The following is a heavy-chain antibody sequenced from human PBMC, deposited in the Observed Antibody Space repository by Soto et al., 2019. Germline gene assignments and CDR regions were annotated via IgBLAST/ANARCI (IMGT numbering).Heavy chain of an antibody. V-gene: IGHV3-30-3*01. CDR1: GLSFSSYA. Sequence: ESGGGVVQPGRSLRLSCTASGLSFSSYAMYWFRQPPGKGLERAAVISHDGINKHYADSVKGRVTVSRDNSNHSLDLQLNSARGEDTAMYYWARDTYSSVYFVKWFEPWGQGTLVTVSS. CDR2: ISHDGINK. D-gene: IGHD6-19*01. J-gene: IGHJ5*02. CDR3: ARDTYSSVYFVKWFEP.